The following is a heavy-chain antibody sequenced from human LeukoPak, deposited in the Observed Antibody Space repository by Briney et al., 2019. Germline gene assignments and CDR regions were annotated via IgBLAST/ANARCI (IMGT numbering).Heavy chain of an antibody. V-gene: IGHV4-34*01. J-gene: IGHJ4*02. CDR1: GGSFSGYY. CDR3: ARLGFYGDEL. Sequence: PSETLSLTCAVYGGSFSGYYWSWIRQPPGKGLEWIGEINHSGSTNYNPSLKSRVTISVDTSKNQFSLKLSSVTAADTAVYYCARLGFYGDELWGQGTLVTVSS. CDR2: INHSGST. D-gene: IGHD4-17*01.